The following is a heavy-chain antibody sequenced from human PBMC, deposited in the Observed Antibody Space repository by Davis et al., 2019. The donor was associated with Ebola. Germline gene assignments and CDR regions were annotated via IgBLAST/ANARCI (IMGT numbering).Heavy chain of an antibody. J-gene: IGHJ6*02. V-gene: IGHV4-34*01. CDR2: INHSGST. Sequence: MPSETLSLICAVYGGSFSGYYWSWIRQPPGKGLEWIGEINHSGSTNYNPSLKSRVTISVDTSKNQFSLKLSSVTAADTAVYYCASLKQWLRGDVWGQGTTVTVSS. CDR1: GGSFSGYY. CDR3: ASLKQWLRGDV. D-gene: IGHD5-12*01.